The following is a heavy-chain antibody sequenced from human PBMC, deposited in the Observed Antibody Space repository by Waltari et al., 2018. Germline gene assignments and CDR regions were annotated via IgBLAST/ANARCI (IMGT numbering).Heavy chain of an antibody. V-gene: IGHV1-69*12. Sequence: QVQLVQSGAEVKKPGSSVKVSCKASGGTFSSYAISWVRQAPGQGLEWMGGIIPIFGTANYERKFQGRVTSTADESTSTAYMELSSLRSEDTAVYYCARGGGYSYGYSYYFDYWGQGTLVTVSS. CDR2: IIPIFGTA. CDR1: GGTFSSYA. CDR3: ARGGGYSYGYSYYFDY. D-gene: IGHD5-18*01. J-gene: IGHJ4*02.